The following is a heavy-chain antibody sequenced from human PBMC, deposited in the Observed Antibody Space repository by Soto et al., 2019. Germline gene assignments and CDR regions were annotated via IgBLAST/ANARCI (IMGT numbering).Heavy chain of an antibody. J-gene: IGHJ3*02. D-gene: IGHD4-17*01. CDR1: GFTFSSYS. CDR2: ISSSSSYI. CDR3: ARDTTVTQETDAFDI. Sequence: EVQLVESGGGLVKPGGSLRLSCAASGFTFSSYSMNWVRQAPGKGLEWVSSISSSSSYIYYADSVKGRFTISRDNAKNSLYLQMNSLRAEDTAVYYCARDTTVTQETDAFDIWGQGTMVTVSS. V-gene: IGHV3-21*01.